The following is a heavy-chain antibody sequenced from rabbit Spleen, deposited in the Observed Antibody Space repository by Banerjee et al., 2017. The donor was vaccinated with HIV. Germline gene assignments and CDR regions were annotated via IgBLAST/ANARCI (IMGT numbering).Heavy chain of an antibody. V-gene: IGHV1S40*01. CDR3: ARDTSSSFSSYGMDL. J-gene: IGHJ6*01. CDR1: GIDFSGNSY. Sequence: EESGGDLVKPGASLTLTCKASGIDFSGNSYMCWVRQAPGKGLEWIACIDTGSSGFTYFASWAKGRFIISKTSSTTVTLQMTSLTAADTATYFCARDTSSSFSSYGMDLWGQGTLVTVS. D-gene: IGHD1-1*01. CDR2: IDTGSSGFT.